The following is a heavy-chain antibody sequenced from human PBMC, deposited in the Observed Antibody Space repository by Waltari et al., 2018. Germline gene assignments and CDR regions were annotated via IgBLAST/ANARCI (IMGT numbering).Heavy chain of an antibody. CDR2: IYYSGGT. CDR3: AREGDYSYGHRYFDD. CDR1: GGSISSYY. D-gene: IGHD5-18*01. J-gene: IGHJ4*02. Sequence: QVQLQESGPGLVKPSETLSLTCTVSGGSISSYYWSWIRQPPGKGLEWIGYIYYSGGTNYNPSLKSRVTISVDTSKNQFSLKLSSVTAADTAVYYCAREGDYSYGHRYFDDWGQGTLVTVSS. V-gene: IGHV4-59*01.